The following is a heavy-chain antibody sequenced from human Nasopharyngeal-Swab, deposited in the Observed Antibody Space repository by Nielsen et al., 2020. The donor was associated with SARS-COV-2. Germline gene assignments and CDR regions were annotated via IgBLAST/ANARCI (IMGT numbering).Heavy chain of an antibody. J-gene: IGHJ4*02. Sequence: GGSLRLSCVGSGFIFTTYAINWVRQAPGKGLEWVSHISVSGADIHYGDSVRGRFTISRDNTKNSLYLQMNSLTAEDTAVYYCARERGGGYGDYWGQGTLVTVSS. V-gene: IGHV3-21*05. CDR2: ISVSGADI. D-gene: IGHD5-12*01. CDR3: ARERGGGYGDY. CDR1: GFIFTTYA.